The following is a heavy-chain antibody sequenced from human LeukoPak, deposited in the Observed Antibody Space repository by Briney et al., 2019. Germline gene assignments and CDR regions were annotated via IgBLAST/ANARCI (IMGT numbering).Heavy chain of an antibody. CDR2: ISSSRSYI. V-gene: IGHV3-21*01. J-gene: IGHJ4*02. CDR1: GFSFSSYT. D-gene: IGHD2-2*01. CDR3: ARDRCSSTSCFPSGTNYFDS. Sequence: PGGSLRLSCAASGFSFSSYTINWVRQAPGKGLEWVSSISSSRSYIYNADSVKGRFTISRDNAKNSLYLQMNSLRAEDTAVYYCARDRCSSTSCFPSGTNYFDSWGQGTPVTVSS.